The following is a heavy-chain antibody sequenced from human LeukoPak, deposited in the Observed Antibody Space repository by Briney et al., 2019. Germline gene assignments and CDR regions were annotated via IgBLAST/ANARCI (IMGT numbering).Heavy chain of an antibody. CDR2: INPSAGST. J-gene: IGHJ4*02. CDR1: GYTFTRYY. V-gene: IGHV1-46*01. Sequence: AASVKVSCKASGYTFTRYYMHWVRQAPGQGLEWMGIINPSAGSTVYAQKFQGRVTMTRDMSTSTVYMELSSLRYEDTALYYCARDEGIPGTTWGANFHYWGQGTLVTVSS. CDR3: ARDEGIPGTTWGANFHY. D-gene: IGHD1-20*01.